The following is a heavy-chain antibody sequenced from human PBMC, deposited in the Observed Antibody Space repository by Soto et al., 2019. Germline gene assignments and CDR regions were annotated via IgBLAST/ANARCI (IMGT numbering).Heavy chain of an antibody. CDR2: ISYDGSNK. CDR3: AKDEGDGGDCYSPECYYYYGMDV. D-gene: IGHD2-21*02. V-gene: IGHV3-30*18. CDR1: GFTFSSYG. J-gene: IGHJ6*02. Sequence: GGSLRLSCAASGFTFSSYGMHWVRQAPGKGLEWVAVISYDGSNKYYADSVKGRFTISRDNSKNTLYLQMNSLRAEDTAVYYCAKDEGDGGDCYSPECYYYYGMDVWGQGTTVTVSS.